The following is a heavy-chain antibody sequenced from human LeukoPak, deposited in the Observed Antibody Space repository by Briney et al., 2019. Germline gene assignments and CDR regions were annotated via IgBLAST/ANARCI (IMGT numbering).Heavy chain of an antibody. CDR2: INPSGGST. CDR1: GYTFTSYY. V-gene: IGHV1-46*01. CDR3: ARVLASGSGSYYNRAVDY. D-gene: IGHD3-10*01. J-gene: IGHJ4*02. Sequence: ASVKVSCKASGYTFTSYYMHWVRQAPGQGLEWMGIINPSGGSTSYAQKFQGRVTMTRDTSTSTVYMELSSLRSEDTAVYYCARVLASGSGSYYNRAVDYWGQGTLVTVSS.